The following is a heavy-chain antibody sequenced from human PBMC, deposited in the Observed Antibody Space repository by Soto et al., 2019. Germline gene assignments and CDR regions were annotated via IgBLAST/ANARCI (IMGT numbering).Heavy chain of an antibody. CDR1: GGTFSTYT. V-gene: IGHV1-69*08. J-gene: IGHJ5*02. CDR2: IIPIIGII. Sequence: QVQLVQSGAEVKKPGSSVKVSCKASGGTFSTYTITWVRQAPGQGLEWMGRIIPIIGIINYAQKFQGRVTITADKFXGSXYTELTRLRSDDTAVYYCAGDPDXHYXXXHAYSYPWGQGTLVTVSS. CDR3: AGDPDXHYXXXHAYSYP. D-gene: IGHD3-22*01.